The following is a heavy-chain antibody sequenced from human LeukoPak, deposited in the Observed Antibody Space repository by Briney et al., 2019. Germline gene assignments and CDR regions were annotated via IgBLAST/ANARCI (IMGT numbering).Heavy chain of an antibody. D-gene: IGHD6-19*01. Sequence: PSETLSLTCTVSGGSISSSSYYWGWIRQPAGKGPEWIGRIYSSGSTNYNPSLKSRVTISVDTSKNQFSLKLSSVTAADTAVYYCARYEAVAGVFDYWGQGTLVTVSS. J-gene: IGHJ4*02. V-gene: IGHV4-61*02. CDR1: GGSISSSSYY. CDR2: IYSSGST. CDR3: ARYEAVAGVFDY.